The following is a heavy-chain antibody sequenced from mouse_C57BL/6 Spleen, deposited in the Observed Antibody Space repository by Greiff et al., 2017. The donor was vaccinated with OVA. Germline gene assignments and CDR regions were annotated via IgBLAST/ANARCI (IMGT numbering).Heavy chain of an antibody. V-gene: IGHV1-7*01. CDR1: GYTFTSYW. J-gene: IGHJ3*01. Sequence: QVHVKQSGAELAKPGASVKLSCKTSGYTFTSYWMHWVKQRPGQGLEWIGYINPSSGYTKYNQKFKDKATLTADKSSSTAYMQLSSLTYEDSAVYYCAYGWFAYWGQGTLVTVSA. D-gene: IGHD1-1*01. CDR2: INPSSGYT. CDR3: AYGWFAY.